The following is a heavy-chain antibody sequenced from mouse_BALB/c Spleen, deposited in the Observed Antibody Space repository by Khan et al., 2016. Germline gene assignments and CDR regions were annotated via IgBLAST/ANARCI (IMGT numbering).Heavy chain of an antibody. CDR2: MLPRSGSS. CDR3: ARFSDD. Sequence: QVQLQQSGTELMKPGASVKISCKATGYTFSSYWIEWVKQRPGHGLEWIGEMLPRSGSSNYNEKFKGKATFTADTSSNTAYMQLSGLTSEDSAGYYCARFSDDWGQGTTLTVSS. V-gene: IGHV1-9*01. CDR1: GYTFSSYW. J-gene: IGHJ2*01.